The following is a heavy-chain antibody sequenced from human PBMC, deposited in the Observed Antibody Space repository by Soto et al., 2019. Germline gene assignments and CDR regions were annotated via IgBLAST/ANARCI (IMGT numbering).Heavy chain of an antibody. V-gene: IGHV3-33*01. CDR1: GFTFSSYG. CDR3: ARDGTGTTKRSRLALYFDY. CDR2: IWYDGSNK. J-gene: IGHJ4*02. Sequence: GGSLRLSCAASGFTFSSYGMHWVRQAPGKGLEWVAVIWYDGSNKYYADSVKGRFTISRDNSKNTLYLQMNSLRAEDTAVYYCARDGTGTTKRSRLALYFDYWGQGTLVTVSS. D-gene: IGHD1-7*01.